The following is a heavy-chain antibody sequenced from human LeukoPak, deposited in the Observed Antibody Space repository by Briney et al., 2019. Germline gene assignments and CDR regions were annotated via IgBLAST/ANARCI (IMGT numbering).Heavy chain of an antibody. Sequence: PGGSLRLSCAVSGFTFSSYWMHWVRQAPGKGPVWVSRIDRDGSRINYADSVEGRFTISRDNGKNTLFLQMNSLRAEDAAVYYCVRGNDYGGPHYWGQGTLVTVSS. CDR3: VRGNDYGGPHY. V-gene: IGHV3-74*01. CDR2: IDRDGSRI. CDR1: GFTFSSYW. D-gene: IGHD4-23*01. J-gene: IGHJ4*02.